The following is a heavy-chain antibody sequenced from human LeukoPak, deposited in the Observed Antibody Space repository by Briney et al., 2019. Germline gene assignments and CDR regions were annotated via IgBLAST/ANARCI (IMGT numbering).Heavy chain of an antibody. CDR2: IKQDGSGK. D-gene: IGHD3-3*01. Sequence: GGSLRLSCAASGFTFSDYWMSWVRQAPGKGLEWVANIKQDGSGKYYVDSVKGRFTISRDNAKKSPDLQMDSLRAEDTAVYYCARGSSSAYYTTWFDPWGQGTLVTVSS. CDR1: GFTFSDYW. CDR3: ARGSSSAYYTTWFDP. V-gene: IGHV3-7*01. J-gene: IGHJ5*02.